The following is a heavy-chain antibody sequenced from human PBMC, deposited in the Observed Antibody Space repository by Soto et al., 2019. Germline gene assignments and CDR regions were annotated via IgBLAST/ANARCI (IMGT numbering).Heavy chain of an antibody. CDR3: GNGVSVAATGGFGY. CDR2: ISGSGGST. J-gene: IGHJ4*02. D-gene: IGHD2-15*01. CDR1: GFTFSSYA. V-gene: IGHV3-23*01. Sequence: EVQLLESGGGLVQPGGSLRLSCAASGFTFSSYAMSWVRQAPGKGLEWVSAISGSGGSTYYADSVKGRFTLSRDNSKNTLYLQMNSLRAEDTAVYYCGNGVSVAATGGFGYWGQGTLGTVSS.